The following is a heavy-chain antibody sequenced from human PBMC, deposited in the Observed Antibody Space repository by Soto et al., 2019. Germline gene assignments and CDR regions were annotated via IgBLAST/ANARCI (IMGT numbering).Heavy chain of an antibody. V-gene: IGHV1-18*01. Sequence: ASVKVSCKASGYTFTSYGISWVRQAPGQGLEWMGWISAYNGNTNYAQKLQGRVTMTTDTSTSTAYMELRSLRSDDTAVYYCARVVLGDPDYYYYYYMDVWGKGTTVTVSS. CDR1: GYTFTSYG. J-gene: IGHJ6*03. CDR2: ISAYNGNT. D-gene: IGHD4-17*01. CDR3: ARVVLGDPDYYYYYYMDV.